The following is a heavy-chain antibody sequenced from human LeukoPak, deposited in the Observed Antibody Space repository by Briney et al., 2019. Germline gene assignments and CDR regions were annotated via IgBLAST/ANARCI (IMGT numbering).Heavy chain of an antibody. CDR2: IYYSGST. J-gene: IGHJ4*02. CDR1: GGSISSSSYY. D-gene: IGHD1-26*01. Sequence: SETLSLTCTVSGGSISSSSYYWGWIRQPPGKGLKWIGSIYYSGSTYYNPSLKSRVTISVDTSKNQFSLKLSSVTAADTAVYYCARIHRYSSGSYFFRGYFDYWGQGTLVTVSS. CDR3: ARIHRYSSGSYFFRGYFDY. V-gene: IGHV4-39*07.